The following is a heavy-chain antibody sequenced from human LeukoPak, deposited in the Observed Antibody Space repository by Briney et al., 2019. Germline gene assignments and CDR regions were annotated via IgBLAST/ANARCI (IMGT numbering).Heavy chain of an antibody. CDR1: GFTFSSYA. V-gene: IGHV3-21*01. CDR3: AREADDGVYYFDY. Sequence: GGSLRLSCAASGFTFSSYAMSWVRQAPGKGLEWVSSISSSSSYIYYADSVKGRFTISRDNAKNSLYLQMNSLRAEDTAVYYCAREADDGVYYFDYWGQGTLVTVSS. D-gene: IGHD5-24*01. CDR2: ISSSSSYI. J-gene: IGHJ4*02.